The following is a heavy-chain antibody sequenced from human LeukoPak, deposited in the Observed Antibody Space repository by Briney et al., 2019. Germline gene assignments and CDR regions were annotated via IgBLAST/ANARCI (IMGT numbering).Heavy chain of an antibody. D-gene: IGHD1/OR15-1a*01. CDR1: GFTFSSYG. CDR3: ARVGGTVDV. V-gene: IGHV3-30*03. Sequence: GGSLRLSCAASGFTFSSYGMHWVRQAPGKGLEWVAVISYDGSNKYYADSVKGRFTISRDNSKNTLYLQMNSLRAEDTAVYYCARVGGTVDVWGKGTTVTISS. CDR2: ISYDGSNK. J-gene: IGHJ6*04.